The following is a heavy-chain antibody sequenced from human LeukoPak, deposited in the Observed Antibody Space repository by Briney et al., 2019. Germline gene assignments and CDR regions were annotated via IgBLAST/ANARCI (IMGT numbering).Heavy chain of an antibody. D-gene: IGHD5-12*01. CDR2: ISGSASST. CDR1: GFTFSRYA. CDR3: AKEGYTGYDAFDV. Sequence: GGSLRLSCAASGFTFSRYAMNWVRQAPGKGLEWVSAISGSASSTYYAASVKGRFTISRDNSKNTLYLQMNSLRAEDTALYYCAKEGYTGYDAFDVWGQGTMVTVSS. J-gene: IGHJ3*01. V-gene: IGHV3-23*01.